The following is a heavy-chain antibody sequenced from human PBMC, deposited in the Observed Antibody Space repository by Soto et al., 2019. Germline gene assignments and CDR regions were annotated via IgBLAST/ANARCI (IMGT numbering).Heavy chain of an antibody. Sequence: QVQLSQFGAEVKKPGASVKVSCKASGYSFTNFHIHWVRQATGQGLEWMGMIDPIGGITRDAQRRQGKITMTRAASTSTVYMEWRSLTSEDTDVHYCAREVIGHDNYESRGYYVDHRGQGKLLTVSS. V-gene: IGHV1-46*01. CDR1: GYSFTNFH. CDR3: AREVIGHDNYESRGYYVDH. J-gene: IGHJ4*02. CDR2: IDPIGGIT. D-gene: IGHD3-16*02.